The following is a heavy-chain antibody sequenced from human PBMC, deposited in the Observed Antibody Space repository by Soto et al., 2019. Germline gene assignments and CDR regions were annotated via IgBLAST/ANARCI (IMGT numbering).Heavy chain of an antibody. D-gene: IGHD3-22*01. Sequence: QVQLVQSGAEVKKPGSSVKVSCTASGGSLSNFGISWVRQAPGQGLEWMGAIIPVFGTPNYAQKFQDRVTINADEATTTAYAEVRSMTSEVPAVYYCARGDATKIVVTTYSAMDVWGQGTTVTVSS. J-gene: IGHJ6*02. CDR3: ARGDATKIVVTTYSAMDV. CDR2: IIPVFGTP. CDR1: GGSLSNFG. V-gene: IGHV1-69*12.